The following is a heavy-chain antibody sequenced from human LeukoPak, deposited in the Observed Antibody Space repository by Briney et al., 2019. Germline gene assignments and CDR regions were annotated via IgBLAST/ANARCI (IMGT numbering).Heavy chain of an antibody. CDR3: ARGRITMVRGDPTLPDY. V-gene: IGHV4-59*01. CDR2: IYYSGST. D-gene: IGHD3-10*01. CDR1: GGSISSYY. J-gene: IGHJ4*02. Sequence: PSETLSLTCTVSGGSISSYYWSWIRQPPGKGLEWIGYIYYSGSTNYNPSLKSRVTISVDTSKNQFSLKLSSVTAADTAVYYCARGRITMVRGDPTLPDYWGQGTLVTVSS.